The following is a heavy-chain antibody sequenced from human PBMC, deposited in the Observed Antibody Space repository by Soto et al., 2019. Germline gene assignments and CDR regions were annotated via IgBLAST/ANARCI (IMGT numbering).Heavy chain of an antibody. CDR3: AKVGGGLGEFVHH. V-gene: IGHV3-30*18. CDR1: GFTFSSYG. J-gene: IGHJ1*01. D-gene: IGHD3-10*01. CDR2: ILYDGSDK. Sequence: GGSRRLSCAASGFTFSSYGTHWVRQAPGKGLEWVTGILYDGSDKYYADSVKGRFTISRENSKNTLYLQMNSLRTEDSAAYYFAKVGGGLGEFVHHWGEGTAVTVA.